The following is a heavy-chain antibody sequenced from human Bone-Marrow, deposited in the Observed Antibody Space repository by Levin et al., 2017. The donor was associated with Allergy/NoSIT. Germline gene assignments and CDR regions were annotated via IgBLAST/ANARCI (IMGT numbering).Heavy chain of an antibody. V-gene: IGHV3-11*01. CDR3: ARAVSPQIAARNWFDP. J-gene: IGHJ5*02. D-gene: IGHD6-6*01. CDR1: GFTFSDYY. CDR2: ISSSGSTI. Sequence: SCAASGFTFSDYYMSWIRQAPGKGLEWVSYISSSGSTIYYADSVKGRFTISRDNAKNSLYLQMNSLRAEDTAVYYCARAVSPQIAARNWFDPWGQGTLVTVSS.